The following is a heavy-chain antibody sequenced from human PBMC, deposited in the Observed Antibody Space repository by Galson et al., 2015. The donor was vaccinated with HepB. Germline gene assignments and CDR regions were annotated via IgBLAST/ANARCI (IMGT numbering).Heavy chain of an antibody. Sequence: QSGAEVKKPGESLKISCKGFGYNFATYWIAWVRQMPGKGLEWMGIIYPGDSDTRYSPSFQGQVTISADKSIRTAYLQWSSLEASDTAIYYCARGFRIDGVCFQSPFDYWGQGALVTVSS. CDR3: ARGFRIDGVCFQSPFDY. D-gene: IGHD2-8*01. CDR1: GYNFATYW. CDR2: IYPGDSDT. V-gene: IGHV5-51*01. J-gene: IGHJ4*02.